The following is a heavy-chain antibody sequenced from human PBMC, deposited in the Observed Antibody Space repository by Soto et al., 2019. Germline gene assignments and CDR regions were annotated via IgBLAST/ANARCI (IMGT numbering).Heavy chain of an antibody. V-gene: IGHV3-48*03. CDR3: ARRGRLTGPFYYYYGMDV. J-gene: IGHJ6*02. Sequence: QTGGSLRLSCAASGFTFSSYEMNWVRQAPGKGLEWVSYISSSGSTIYYADSVKGRFTISRDNAKNSLYLQMNSLRAEDTAVYYCARRGRLTGPFYYYYGMDVWGQGTTVTVSS. CDR1: GFTFSSYE. CDR2: ISSSGSTI. D-gene: IGHD3-16*01.